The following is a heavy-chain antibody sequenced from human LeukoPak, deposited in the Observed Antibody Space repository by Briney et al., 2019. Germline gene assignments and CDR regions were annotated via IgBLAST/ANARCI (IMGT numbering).Heavy chain of an antibody. D-gene: IGHD4-17*01. Sequence: PSETLSLTCTVSGGSISSYYWSWIRQPPGKGLEWIGYIYYSGSTNYNPSLKSRVTISVDTSKNQFSLKLSSVTAADTAVYYCTREGDYSGYYYMDVWGKGTTVTVSS. CDR2: IYYSGST. J-gene: IGHJ6*03. CDR3: TREGDYSGYYYMDV. CDR1: GGSISSYY. V-gene: IGHV4-59*12.